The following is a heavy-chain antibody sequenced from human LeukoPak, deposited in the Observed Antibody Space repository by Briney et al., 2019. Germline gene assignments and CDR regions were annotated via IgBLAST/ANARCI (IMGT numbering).Heavy chain of an antibody. CDR3: ARANDYVWGSYLADSKLQYFQH. Sequence: ASVKVSCKASGYTFTGYYMYWVRQAPGQGLEWMGWINPNSGGTNYTQKFQGWVTMTRDTSISTAYMELSRLRSDDTAVYYCARANDYVWGSYLADSKLQYFQHWGQGTLVTVSS. D-gene: IGHD3-16*02. V-gene: IGHV1-2*04. CDR1: GYTFTGYY. J-gene: IGHJ1*01. CDR2: INPNSGGT.